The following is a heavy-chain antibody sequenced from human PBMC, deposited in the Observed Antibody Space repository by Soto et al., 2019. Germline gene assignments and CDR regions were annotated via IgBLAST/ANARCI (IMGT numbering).Heavy chain of an antibody. J-gene: IGHJ2*01. CDR2: ISPHNGNS. Sequence: QVQLVQSGVEVKRPGASVEVSCKASGYSFATYGISWVRQAPGQGLEWMGWISPHNGNSNSAPKLQGRVTMTTDTSTNTAYLELRSLGSDDTGIYYCVRDDRQADYGAKWYFDLWGRGTLVTVSS. D-gene: IGHD4-17*01. V-gene: IGHV1-18*01. CDR3: VRDDRQADYGAKWYFDL. CDR1: GYSFATYG.